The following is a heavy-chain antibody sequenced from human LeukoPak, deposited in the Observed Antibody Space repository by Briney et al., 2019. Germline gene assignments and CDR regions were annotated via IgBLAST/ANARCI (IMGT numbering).Heavy chain of an antibody. V-gene: IGHV1-69*04. CDR3: ARDPGSGSYYTPHYYYYGMDV. D-gene: IGHD3-10*01. CDR2: IIPILGIA. J-gene: IGHJ6*02. Sequence: GASVKVSCKASGGTFSSYAISWVRQAPGQGLEWMGRIIPILGIANYAQKLQGRVTMTTDTSTSTAYMELRSLRSDDTAVYYCARDPGSGSYYTPHYYYYGMDVWGQGTTVTVSS. CDR1: GGTFSSYA.